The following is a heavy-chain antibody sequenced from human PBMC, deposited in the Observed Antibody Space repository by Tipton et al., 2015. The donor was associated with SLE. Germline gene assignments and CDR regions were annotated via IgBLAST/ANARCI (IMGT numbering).Heavy chain of an antibody. J-gene: IGHJ4*02. D-gene: IGHD3-10*01. CDR2: IYYSGST. CDR3: ARTPYYGSGSYYAFDY. CDR1: GGSISSYY. V-gene: IGHV4-59*01. Sequence: TLSLTCTVSGGSISSYYWSWIRQPPGKGLEWIGYIYYSGSTNYNPSLKSRVTISVDTSKNQFSLKLSSVTAADTAVYYCARTPYYGSGSYYAFDYWGQGTLVNVSS.